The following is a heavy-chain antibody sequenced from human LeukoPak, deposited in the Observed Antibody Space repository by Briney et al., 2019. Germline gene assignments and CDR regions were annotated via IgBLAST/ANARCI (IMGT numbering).Heavy chain of an antibody. CDR1: GGTFSSYA. D-gene: IGHD3-22*01. CDR2: VIPIFGTA. CDR3: AISIRAYYYDSSGYYPGDY. J-gene: IGHJ4*02. Sequence: ASVKVSCKASGGTFSSYAISWVRQAPGQGLEWMGGVIPIFGTANYAQKFQGRVAITADESTSTAYMGLSSLRSEDTAVYYCAISIRAYYYDSSGYYPGDYWGQGTLVTVSS. V-gene: IGHV1-69*01.